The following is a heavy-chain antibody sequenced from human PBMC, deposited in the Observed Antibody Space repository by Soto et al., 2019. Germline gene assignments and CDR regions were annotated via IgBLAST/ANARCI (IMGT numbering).Heavy chain of an antibody. CDR3: ARMFHCSGGTCPFDY. J-gene: IGHJ4*02. V-gene: IGHV2-70*04. Sequence: SGLKLENHTQTHTLTCTFSGFSLSTSGMRVSWIRQPPGKALEWLARIDWDDDKFYNTSLKTRLTISKDSSKNQVVLTMTNMDPVDTATYYCARMFHCSGGTCPFDYWGQGALVTLSS. CDR1: GFSLSTSGMR. CDR2: IDWDDDK. D-gene: IGHD2-15*01.